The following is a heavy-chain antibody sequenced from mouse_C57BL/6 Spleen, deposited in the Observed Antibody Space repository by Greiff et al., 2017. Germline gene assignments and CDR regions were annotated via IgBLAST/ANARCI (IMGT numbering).Heavy chain of an antibody. D-gene: IGHD1-1*01. Sequence: QVQLQQPGTELVKPGASVQLSCKASGYTFTSYWLHWVKQRPGQGLEWIGNINPSNGGTNYNEKFKSKATLTVDKSSSTAYMQLSSLTSEDSAVYYCARDYYGYWYFDVWGTGTTVTVSS. J-gene: IGHJ1*03. CDR3: ARDYYGYWYFDV. CDR2: INPSNGGT. CDR1: GYTFTSYW. V-gene: IGHV1-53*01.